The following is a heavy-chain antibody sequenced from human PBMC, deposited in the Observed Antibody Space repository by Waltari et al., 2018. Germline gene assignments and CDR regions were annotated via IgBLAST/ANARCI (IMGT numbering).Heavy chain of an antibody. V-gene: IGHV4-61*02. Sequence: QVQLQESGPGLVTPSQTLSLTCTVSGGSVRSGKYYWSWIRQPAGKGLEWIGRIYTNGSTNYNPSLKSRVAMSVDTSKNQFSLKLNSLTAADTAVYYCASSRTSIWGQGTLVTVSS. J-gene: IGHJ4*02. CDR1: GGSVRSGKYY. CDR3: ASSRTSI. D-gene: IGHD2-2*01. CDR2: IYTNGST.